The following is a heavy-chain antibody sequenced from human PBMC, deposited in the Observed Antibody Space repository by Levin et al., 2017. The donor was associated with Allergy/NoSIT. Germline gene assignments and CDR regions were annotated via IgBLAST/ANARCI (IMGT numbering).Heavy chain of an antibody. D-gene: IGHD4-17*01. V-gene: IGHV1-18*01. CDR2: VSADNGNT. Sequence: ASVKVSCKASGYTFTTYGISWVRQAPGQGLEWMGWVSADNGNTKYTQKFQGRVTMTTDTSTSTAYMELRSLRSDDTAMYYCARDERMTTVTFDFWGQGTLVTVSS. CDR3: ARDERMTTVTFDF. J-gene: IGHJ4*02. CDR1: GYTFTTYG.